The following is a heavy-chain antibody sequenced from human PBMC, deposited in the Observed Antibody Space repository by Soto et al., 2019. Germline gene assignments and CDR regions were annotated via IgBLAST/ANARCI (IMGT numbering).Heavy chain of an antibody. CDR3: AREPDYVWGSYRFGFDY. V-gene: IGHV1-46*01. Sequence: ASVKVSCKASGYTFTSYYMHWVRQAPGQGLEWMGIINPSGGSTSYAQKFQGRVTMTRDTSTSTVYMELSSLRSEDTAVYYCAREPDYVWGSYRFGFDYWGQGTLVTVS. D-gene: IGHD3-16*02. CDR2: INPSGGST. J-gene: IGHJ4*02. CDR1: GYTFTSYY.